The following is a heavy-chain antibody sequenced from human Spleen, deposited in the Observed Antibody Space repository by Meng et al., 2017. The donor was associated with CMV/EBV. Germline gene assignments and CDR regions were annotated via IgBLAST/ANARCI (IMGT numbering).Heavy chain of an antibody. J-gene: IGHJ5*02. V-gene: IGHV1-69*05. CDR3: ARAAKSPLESLLSDPYNWFDP. Sequence: RYAICWVRQDPGEGREWMEGNIHIFGAANDAQKCQRSITITTDESTSTTYTELSSVRSKNTAVYYCARAAKSPLESLLSDPYNWFDPWGQGTLVTVSS. CDR1: RYA. CDR2: NIHIFGAA. D-gene: IGHD3-3*01.